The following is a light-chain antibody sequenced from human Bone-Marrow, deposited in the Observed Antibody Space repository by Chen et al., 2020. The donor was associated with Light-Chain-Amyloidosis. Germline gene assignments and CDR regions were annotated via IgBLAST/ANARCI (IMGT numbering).Light chain of an antibody. CDR2: SKN. CDR1: TSNVGSNS. J-gene: IGLJ1*01. V-gene: IGLV1-44*01. CDR3: AAWDDSVNGYV. Sequence: QSVLTQSPSASGPPGQRVTMSCSGSTSNVGSNSVNWYHQVPGTAPKRLIDSKNQRPAGVPDRFSGCKAGTSASLAISGLQSEDEAGYYWAAWDDSVNGYVFGAGTKVTVL.